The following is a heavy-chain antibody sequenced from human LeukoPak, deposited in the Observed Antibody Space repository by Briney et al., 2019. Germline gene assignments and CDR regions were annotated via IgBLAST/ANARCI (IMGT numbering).Heavy chain of an antibody. CDR2: INPDSGGT. CDR1: GYTFPAYY. CDR3: ATSRAQTLAYCGGDCYSGFDY. D-gene: IGHD2-21*02. Sequence: GASVKVSCKAFGYTFPAYYMHWVRQAPGQGLDWLGWINPDSGGTNYAQKFQGRVTMTRDPSISTAYMELSWLRSDDTAMYYCATSRAQTLAYCGGDCYSGFDYWGQGTLVSVSS. V-gene: IGHV1-2*02. J-gene: IGHJ4*02.